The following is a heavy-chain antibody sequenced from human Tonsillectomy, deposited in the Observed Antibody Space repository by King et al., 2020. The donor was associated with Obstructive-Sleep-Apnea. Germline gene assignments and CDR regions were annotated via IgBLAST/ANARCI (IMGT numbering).Heavy chain of an antibody. D-gene: IGHD5-18*01. CDR1: GGSISSYY. CDR2: IYYSGTT. V-gene: IGHV4-59*01. J-gene: IGHJ6*02. CDR3: AGIYTYGSAYHGLDV. Sequence: QLQELGPGLVKPSETLSLTCTVSGGSISSYYWSWIRQPPGKGLEWIGYIYYSGTTNYNPSLKSRVTISVDTSKNQFSLKLSSVTAADTAVYYCAGIYTYGSAYHGLDVWGQGTTVTVSS.